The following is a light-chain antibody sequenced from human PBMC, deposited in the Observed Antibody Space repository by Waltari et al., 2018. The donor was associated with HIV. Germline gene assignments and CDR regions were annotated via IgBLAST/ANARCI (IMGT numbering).Light chain of an antibody. V-gene: IGKV4-1*01. Sequence: VVMTLSPDSLAVCLGWRATLNCNSSHSLLHRSIQKKYLAWDLQKPGQSPTLVISWASNREAGVPDRFSGGGSETDFALTISNLQAEDVAVYSCQQYLFTPFTFGQGTRLEIK. CDR3: QQYLFTPFT. CDR2: WAS. CDR1: HSLLHRSIQKKY. J-gene: IGKJ2*01.